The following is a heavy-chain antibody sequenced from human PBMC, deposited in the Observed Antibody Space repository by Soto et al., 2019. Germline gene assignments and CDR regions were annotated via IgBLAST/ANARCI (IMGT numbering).Heavy chain of an antibody. CDR1: GYTFTSYV. V-gene: IGHV1-18*01. CDR2: ISAYNGNT. D-gene: IGHD5-12*01. CDR3: ARDSGGYRGLYYYYYGMDV. J-gene: IGHJ6*02. Sequence: ASVKVSCKASGYTFTSYVISWVRQAPGQGLEWMGWISAYNGNTNYAQKLQGRVTMTTDTSTSTAYMELRSLRSDDTAVYYCARDSGGYRGLYYYYYGMDVWGQGTTVTVSS.